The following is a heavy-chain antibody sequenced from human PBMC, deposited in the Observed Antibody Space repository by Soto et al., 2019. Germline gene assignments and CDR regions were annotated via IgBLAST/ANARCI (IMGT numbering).Heavy chain of an antibody. CDR2: IYSDGST. CDR1: GITVSSNY. Sequence: PGGSLRLSCAASGITVSSNYMRWVRQAPGKGLEWVSVIYSDGSTYYADSVKGRFTISRDNSKNTLYLQMNSLRAEDTAVSYCTKDQSRNLNHGDYYYYGMDLWGQGTTVTVSS. J-gene: IGHJ6*02. D-gene: IGHD3-3*01. CDR3: TKDQSRNLNHGDYYYYGMDL. V-gene: IGHV3-66*01.